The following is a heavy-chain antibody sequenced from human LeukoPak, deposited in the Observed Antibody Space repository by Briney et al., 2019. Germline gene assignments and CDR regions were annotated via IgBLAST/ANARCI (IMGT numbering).Heavy chain of an antibody. CDR1: GFTFSSYA. Sequence: GGSLRLSCAASGFTFSSYAMHWVRQAPGKGLEWVAVISYDGGNKYYADSVKGRFTISRDNSKNTLYLQMNSLRAEDTAVYYCARDLCSSTSCYEDYYYGMDVWGQGTTVTVSS. CDR2: ISYDGGNK. CDR3: ARDLCSSTSCYEDYYYGMDV. D-gene: IGHD2-2*01. J-gene: IGHJ6*02. V-gene: IGHV3-30-3*01.